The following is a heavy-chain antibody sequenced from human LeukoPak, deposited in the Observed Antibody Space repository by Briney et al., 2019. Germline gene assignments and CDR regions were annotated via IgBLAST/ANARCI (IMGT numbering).Heavy chain of an antibody. CDR1: GGSFSSNI. J-gene: IGHJ5*02. CDR2: IVPIFGKT. CDR3: ARGWGIPAPISWFDP. Sequence: SVKASCKASGGSFSSNIIGWVRQAPGQGLEWMGGIVPIFGKTKYAQKFQGRVTITTDESSSTAYMELSSLRSDDTAIYYCARGWGIPAPISWFDPWGQGTLVTVSS. D-gene: IGHD2-2*01. V-gene: IGHV1-69*05.